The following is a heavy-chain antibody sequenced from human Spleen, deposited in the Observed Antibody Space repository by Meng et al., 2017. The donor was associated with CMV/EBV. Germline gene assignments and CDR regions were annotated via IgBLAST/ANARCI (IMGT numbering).Heavy chain of an antibody. CDR3: ARDRERRSGWYSSYYYYYGMDV. J-gene: IGHJ6*02. CDR2: IWYDGSNK. Sequence: GGSLRLSCAASGFTFSSYGMHWVRQAPGKGLEWVAVIWYDGSNKYYADSVKGRFTISRDNSKNTLYLQMNSLRAEDTAVYYFARDRERRSGWYSSYYYYYGMDVWGQGTTVTVSS. CDR1: GFTFSSYG. D-gene: IGHD6-19*01. V-gene: IGHV3-33*01.